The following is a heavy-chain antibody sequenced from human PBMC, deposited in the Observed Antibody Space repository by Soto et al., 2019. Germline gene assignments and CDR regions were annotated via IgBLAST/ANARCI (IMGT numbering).Heavy chain of an antibody. CDR3: ARALERRIGGNFAY. J-gene: IGHJ4*02. CDR2: IIPIFGTA. D-gene: IGHD1-1*01. Sequence: QVQLVQSGAEVKKPGSSVKVSCQASGGTFSSSAISWVRQAPGQWLEWMGGIIPIFGTANYAQKFQGRVTITADESTSAADMELSSLSSEDTAVYYCARALERRIGGNFAYWCQGTLVTVS. V-gene: IGHV1-69*01. CDR1: GGTFSSSA.